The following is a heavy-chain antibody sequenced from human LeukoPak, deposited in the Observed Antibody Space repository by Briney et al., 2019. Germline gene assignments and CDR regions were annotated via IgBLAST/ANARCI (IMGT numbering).Heavy chain of an antibody. V-gene: IGHV1-2*02. CDR2: ITPNSGGT. Sequence: ASVKVSCKASGYTFTAYNVHWVRQAPGQGLEWMGWITPNSGGTKYAQKFQGRVTMTRDTSISTAYMELSGLRSDDTAVYYCARGFRLSAIEDWFDPWGQGTLVTVTS. CDR1: GYTFTAYN. J-gene: IGHJ5*02. CDR3: ARGFRLSAIEDWFDP. D-gene: IGHD2-2*02.